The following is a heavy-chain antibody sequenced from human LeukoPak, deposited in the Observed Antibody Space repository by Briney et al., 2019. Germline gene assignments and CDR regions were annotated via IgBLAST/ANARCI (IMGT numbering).Heavy chain of an antibody. CDR1: GYTFTSYG. J-gene: IGHJ3*02. Sequence: ASVKVSCKASGYTFTSYGISWVRQAPGQGLEWMGWISAYNGNTNYAQKFQGRVTITADESTSTAYMELSSLRSEDTAVYYCARAIHTAMDLNAFDIWGQGTMVTVSS. V-gene: IGHV1-18*01. CDR3: ARAIHTAMDLNAFDI. D-gene: IGHD5-18*01. CDR2: ISAYNGNT.